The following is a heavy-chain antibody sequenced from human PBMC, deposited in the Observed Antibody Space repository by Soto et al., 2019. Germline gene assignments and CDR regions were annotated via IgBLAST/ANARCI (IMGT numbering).Heavy chain of an antibody. V-gene: IGHV3-9*01. D-gene: IGHD3-22*01. CDR2: INWNSDTI. Sequence: PGGSLRLSCAASGFTFGDYAMHWVRQAPGKGLEWVSGINWNSDTIGYADSVKGRFTVSRDNAKGPLLLQMSSLRAEDTAVYFCAMSNSNDLYYHFESWGQGTPVTVSS. CDR1: GFTFGDYA. J-gene: IGHJ4*02. CDR3: AMSNSNDLYYHFES.